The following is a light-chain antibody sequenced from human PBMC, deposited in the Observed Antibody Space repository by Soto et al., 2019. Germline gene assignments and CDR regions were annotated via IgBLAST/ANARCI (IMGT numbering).Light chain of an antibody. CDR1: SGSIASNY. CDR2: EDK. J-gene: IGLJ2*01. CDR3: QSYDSRTVV. Sequence: NFMLTKPHSVSESPGEPVTISCTRSSGSIASNYVQWYQQRPGSAATTVIYEDKQGPTGVPDRYSGSTDESSNSDSLHITGLQTEEEVDYYCQSYDSRTVVFGGETKLTVL. V-gene: IGLV6-57*04.